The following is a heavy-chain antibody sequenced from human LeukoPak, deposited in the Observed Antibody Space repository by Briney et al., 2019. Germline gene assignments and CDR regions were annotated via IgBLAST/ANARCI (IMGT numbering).Heavy chain of an antibody. D-gene: IGHD3-22*01. V-gene: IGHV1-2*02. CDR2: INPNSGGT. J-gene: IGHJ4*02. CDR3: ARTYYYDSSGYYSRETFDY. CDR1: GYTFTCYY. Sequence: ASVKVSCKASGYTFTCYYMHWVRQAPGQGLEWMGWINPNSGGTNYAQKFQGRVTMTRDTSISTAYMELSRLRSDDTAVYYCARTYYYDSSGYYSRETFDYWGQGTLVTVSS.